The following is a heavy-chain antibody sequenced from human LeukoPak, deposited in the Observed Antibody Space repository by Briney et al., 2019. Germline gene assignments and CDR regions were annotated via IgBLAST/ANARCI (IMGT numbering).Heavy chain of an antibody. D-gene: IGHD2-2*03. V-gene: IGHV4-34*01. J-gene: IGHJ5*02. CDR2: INHSGST. CDR1: GGSFSGYY. Sequence: SETLSLACAVYGGSFSGYYWSWIRQPPGKGLEWIGEINHSGSTNYNPSLKSRVTISVDTSKNQFSLKLSSVTAADTAVYYCARGSFGYCSSTSCYGGIRWFDPWGQGTLVTVSS. CDR3: ARGSFGYCSSTSCYGGIRWFDP.